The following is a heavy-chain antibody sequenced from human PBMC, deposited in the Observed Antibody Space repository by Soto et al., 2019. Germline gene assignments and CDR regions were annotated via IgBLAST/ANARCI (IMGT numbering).Heavy chain of an antibody. D-gene: IGHD6-19*01. CDR3: ARGSASGWLPSFDY. CDR2: INHSGST. J-gene: IGHJ4*02. Sequence: SETLSLTFAVDCGSFSGYYWSWIRQPPGKGLEWIGEINHSGSTNYNPSLKSRFTISRDNAKNSLYLQMNSLRVEDTAVYYCARGSASGWLPSFDYWGQGTLVTVSS. CDR1: CGSFSGYY. V-gene: IGHV4-34*01.